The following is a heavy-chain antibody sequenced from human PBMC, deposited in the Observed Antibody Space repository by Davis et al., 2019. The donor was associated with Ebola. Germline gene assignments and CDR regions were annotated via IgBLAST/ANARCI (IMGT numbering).Heavy chain of an antibody. J-gene: IGHJ6*02. V-gene: IGHV5-51*01. Sequence: GESLKISCWGSAYDFTSYWISRVRPMLVNRLDWEGILYTDDSDTRYSPSFQGHVTISADKSISTAYLQWSSLKASDTAMYYCARQVGDSTGIYGMDVRGQGTTVTVSS. CDR3: ARQVGDSTGIYGMDV. CDR2: LYTDDSDT. CDR1: AYDFTSYW. D-gene: IGHD1-26*01.